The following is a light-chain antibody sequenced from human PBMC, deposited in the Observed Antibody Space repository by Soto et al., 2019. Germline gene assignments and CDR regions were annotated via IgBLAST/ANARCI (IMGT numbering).Light chain of an antibody. CDR2: WAS. J-gene: IGKJ3*01. CDR1: QSILYSSNNRNY. CDR3: QQYYSSPFT. V-gene: IGKV4-1*01. Sequence: DIVMTQSPDSLAVSLGERATINCKSSQSILYSSNNRNYLSWYQQKPGQSPKLLIYWASTREYGVPDRFSGSGSVTDFTLTINSLQAEDVAVYYCQQYYSSPFTFGPGTKVEIK.